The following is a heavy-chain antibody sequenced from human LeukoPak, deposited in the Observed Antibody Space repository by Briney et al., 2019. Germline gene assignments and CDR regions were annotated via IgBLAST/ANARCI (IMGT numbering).Heavy chain of an antibody. Sequence: GGSLRLSCAASGFSFDDYGMAWVRQAPGKGLEWVSGINWNGGITNYADSVKGRFTISRDNAKNSLYLQMNSLRAEDTAIYYCARENWDLVAVPMDVWGKGTTVTVSS. J-gene: IGHJ6*04. CDR1: GFSFDDYG. CDR3: ARENWDLVAVPMDV. D-gene: IGHD2-2*01. V-gene: IGHV3-20*04. CDR2: INWNGGIT.